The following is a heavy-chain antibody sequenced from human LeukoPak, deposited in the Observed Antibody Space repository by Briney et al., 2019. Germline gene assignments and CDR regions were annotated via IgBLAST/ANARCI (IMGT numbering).Heavy chain of an antibody. CDR3: AREEEYSSSWYVY. D-gene: IGHD6-13*01. V-gene: IGHV1-69*04. Sequence: SVKVSCKASGGTFSSYAISWVRQAPGQGLEWMGRIIPILGIANYAQKFQGRVTITADKSTSTAYMELSSLRSEDTAVYYCAREEEYSSSWYVYWGQGTLVTVSS. CDR2: IIPILGIA. J-gene: IGHJ4*02. CDR1: GGTFSSYA.